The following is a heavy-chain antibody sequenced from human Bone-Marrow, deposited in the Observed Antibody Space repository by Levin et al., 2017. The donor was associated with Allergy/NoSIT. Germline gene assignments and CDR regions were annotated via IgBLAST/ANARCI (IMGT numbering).Heavy chain of an antibody. Sequence: ASVKVSCKASGYTFTGYYMHWVRQAPGQGLEWMGWINPNSGGTNYAQKFQGRVTMTRDTSISTAYMELSRLRSDDTAVYYCARAFDSSSWERLDYWGQGTLVTVSS. J-gene: IGHJ4*02. V-gene: IGHV1-2*02. D-gene: IGHD6-13*01. CDR1: GYTFTGYY. CDR2: INPNSGGT. CDR3: ARAFDSSSWERLDY.